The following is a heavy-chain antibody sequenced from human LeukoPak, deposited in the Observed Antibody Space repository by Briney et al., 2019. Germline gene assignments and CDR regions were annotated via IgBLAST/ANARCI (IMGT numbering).Heavy chain of an antibody. Sequence: GGSLRLSCAAPGFTFSSYGMHWVRQAPGKGLEWVAFIRYDGSNKYYADSVKGRFTISRDNSKKTLYLQMNSLRAEDTAVYYCAKSQRGYYPRRTYYYYMDVWGKGTTVAVSS. CDR1: GFTFSSYG. D-gene: IGHD1-26*01. CDR2: IRYDGSNK. V-gene: IGHV3-30*02. J-gene: IGHJ6*03. CDR3: AKSQRGYYPRRTYYYYMDV.